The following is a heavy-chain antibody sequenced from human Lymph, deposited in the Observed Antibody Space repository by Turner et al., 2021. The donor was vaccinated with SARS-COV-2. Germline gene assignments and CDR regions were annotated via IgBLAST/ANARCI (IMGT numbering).Heavy chain of an antibody. J-gene: IGHJ6*02. Sequence: QVQQVQSGAEEKKPGASVKVSCKASGYTFTGSYMHWVRQAPGQGLEWMGWINPNSGGTNYAQKFQGRVTMTRDTSISAAYLELSRLRSDDTAVYYCARDVERYNDFWSGYSGGYGMDVWGQGTTVTVSS. CDR1: GYTFTGSY. V-gene: IGHV1-2*02. D-gene: IGHD3-3*01. CDR2: INPNSGGT. CDR3: ARDVERYNDFWSGYSGGYGMDV.